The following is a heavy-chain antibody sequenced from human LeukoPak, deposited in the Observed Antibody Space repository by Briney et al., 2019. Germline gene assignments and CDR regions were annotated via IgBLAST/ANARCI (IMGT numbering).Heavy chain of an antibody. J-gene: IGHJ4*02. CDR3: ARSKEGQRLVPFDY. V-gene: IGHV4-61*02. CDR1: GGSISSGSYY. Sequence: PSETLSLTCTVSGGSISSGSYYWSWIRQPAGKGLEWIGRIYTSGSTNYNPSLKSRVTISVDTSKNQFSLKLSSVTAADTAVYYCARSKEGQRLVPFDYWGQGTLVTVSS. CDR2: IYTSGST. D-gene: IGHD6-13*01.